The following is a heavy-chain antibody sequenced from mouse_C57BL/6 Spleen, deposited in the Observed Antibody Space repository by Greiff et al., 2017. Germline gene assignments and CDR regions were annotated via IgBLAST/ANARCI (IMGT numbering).Heavy chain of an antibody. V-gene: IGHV14-1*01. CDR3: TTSDYGSTWYFDV. CDR1: GFNIKDYY. Sequence: EMQLQQSGAELVRPGASVKLSCTASGFNIKDYYMHWVKQRPEQGLEWIGRIDPEDGDTEYAPKFQGKATMTADTSSNTAYLQLSSLTSEDTAVYYCTTSDYGSTWYFDVWGTGTTVTVSS. J-gene: IGHJ1*03. D-gene: IGHD1-1*01. CDR2: IDPEDGDT.